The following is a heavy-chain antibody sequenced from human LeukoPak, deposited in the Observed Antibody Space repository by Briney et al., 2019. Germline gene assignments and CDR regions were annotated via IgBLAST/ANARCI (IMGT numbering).Heavy chain of an antibody. D-gene: IGHD2-2*01. CDR1: GGSISSYY. CDR3: ARDRDVVVPAARGVWFDP. CDR2: IYTSGST. V-gene: IGHV4-4*07. Sequence: PSETLSLTCTVSGGSISSYYWSWIRQPAGKGLEWIGRIYTSGSTNYNPSLKSRVTMSVDTSKNQFSLKLSSVTAADTAVYYCARDRDVVVPAARGVWFDPWGQGTLVTVSS. J-gene: IGHJ5*02.